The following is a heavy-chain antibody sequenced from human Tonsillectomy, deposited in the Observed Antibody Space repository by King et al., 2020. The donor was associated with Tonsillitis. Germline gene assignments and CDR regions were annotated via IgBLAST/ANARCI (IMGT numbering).Heavy chain of an antibody. CDR1: GGSISSSSYY. D-gene: IGHD3-22*01. J-gene: IGHJ6*03. Sequence: QLQESGPGLVKPSETLSLTCTVSGGSISSSSYYWGWIRQPPGKGLEWIGSIYYSGSTYYNPSLKSRVTISVDTSKNQFSLKLSSVTAADTAVYYCARLPLNYYDSSGYYTYYYYMDVWGKGTTVTVSS. CDR2: IYYSGST. CDR3: ARLPLNYYDSSGYYTYYYYMDV. V-gene: IGHV4-39*01.